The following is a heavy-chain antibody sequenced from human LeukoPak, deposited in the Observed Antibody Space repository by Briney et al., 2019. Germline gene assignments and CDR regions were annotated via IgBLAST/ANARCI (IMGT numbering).Heavy chain of an antibody. J-gene: IGHJ4*02. V-gene: IGHV3-64*01. D-gene: IGHD3-3*01. CDR2: MNGNGGSI. CDR3: ARGRGVTIFGVVMEDFDY. Sequence: GGSLRLSCAASGFTFNSYAMHWVRQAPGKGLEYVSGMNGNGGSIYHANSVKGRFTISRDSSKNTLYLQMGSLRPEDVAVYYCARGRGVTIFGVVMEDFDYWGQGTLVTVSS. CDR1: GFTFNSYA.